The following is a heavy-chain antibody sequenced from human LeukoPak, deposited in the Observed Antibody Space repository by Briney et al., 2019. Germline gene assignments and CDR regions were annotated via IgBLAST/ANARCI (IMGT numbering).Heavy chain of an antibody. CDR1: GDSISTTNYY. D-gene: IGHD3-22*01. J-gene: IGHJ4*02. Sequence: SETLSLTCSVSGDSISTTNYYWAWIREPAGKGPEWIGNIYYSGRTLYNPSLWGRVTISADRTKNQFSLTVNSVTAADTAVYFCARPESGGYYFDKWGQGTLVSVSS. CDR2: IYYSGRT. CDR3: ARPESGGYYFDK. V-gene: IGHV4-39*01.